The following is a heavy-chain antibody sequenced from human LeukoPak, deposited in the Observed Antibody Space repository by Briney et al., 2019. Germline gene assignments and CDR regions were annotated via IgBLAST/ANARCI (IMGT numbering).Heavy chain of an antibody. CDR3: ARDYSDYVGSFDY. D-gene: IGHD4-11*01. CDR2: IYPGDSHT. CDR1: GYSFTTYW. J-gene: IGHJ4*02. V-gene: IGHV5-51*01. Sequence: GESLKISCKGSGYSFTTYWIGWVRQVPGKGLEWMGIIYPGDSHTRYNPSFQGQVTISADESINTAYLQWSSLKASDTAMYYCARDYSDYVGSFDYWGQGTLVTVSS.